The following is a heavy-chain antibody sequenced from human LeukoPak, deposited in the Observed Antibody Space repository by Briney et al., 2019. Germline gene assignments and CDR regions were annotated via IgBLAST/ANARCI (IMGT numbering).Heavy chain of an antibody. CDR2: IIPIFGTA. CDR1: GGTFSSYA. V-gene: IGHV1-69*13. D-gene: IGHD5-12*01. J-gene: IGHJ4*02. CDR3: ARGHNSGYDTRAASFDY. Sequence: GASVKVSCKASGGTFSSYAISWVRQAPGQGLEWMGGIIPIFGTANYAQKFQGRVTITADESTSTAYMELSSLRFEDTAVYYCARGHNSGYDTRAASFDYWGQGTLVTVSS.